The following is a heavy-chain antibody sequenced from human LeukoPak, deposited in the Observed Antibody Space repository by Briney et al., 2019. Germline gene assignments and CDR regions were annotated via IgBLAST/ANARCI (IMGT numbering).Heavy chain of an antibody. Sequence: PGRSLRLSCAASGFTFSSYAMHWVRQAPGKGLEWVAVISYDGSNKYYADSVKGRFTISRDNSKNTLYLQMNSLRAEDTAVYYCAKDEDAYCSSTSCYTPPPPPYYFDYWGQGTLVTVSS. V-gene: IGHV3-30*04. CDR1: GFTFSSYA. J-gene: IGHJ4*02. CDR3: AKDEDAYCSSTSCYTPPPPPYYFDY. CDR2: ISYDGSNK. D-gene: IGHD2-2*02.